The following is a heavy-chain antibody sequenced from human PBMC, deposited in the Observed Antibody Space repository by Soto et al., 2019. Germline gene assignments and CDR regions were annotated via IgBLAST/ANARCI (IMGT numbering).Heavy chain of an antibody. D-gene: IGHD3-3*01. CDR3: ARDGGSRITIFGVVIIGWFDP. J-gene: IGHJ5*02. V-gene: IGHV1-18*04. CDR1: GYTFTSYG. Sequence: ASVKVSCKXSGYTFTSYGISWVRQAPGQGLEWMGWISAYNGNTNYAQKLQGRVTMTTDTSTSTAYMELRSLRSDDTAVHYCARDGGSRITIFGVVIIGWFDPWGQGTLVTVSS. CDR2: ISAYNGNT.